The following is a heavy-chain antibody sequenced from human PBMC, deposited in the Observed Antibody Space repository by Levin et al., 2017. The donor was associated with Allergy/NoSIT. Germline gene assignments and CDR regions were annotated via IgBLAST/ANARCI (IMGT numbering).Heavy chain of an antibody. J-gene: IGHJ6*02. V-gene: IGHV1-18*01. Sequence: ASVKVSCKASGYSFTRYGFGWVRQAPGQGLEWMAWISAYNGDTRYAQKFQGRVAMTTDTSTDIAYMELRGLRSDDTAVYYCARSFEYCLDVWGQGTTVIVSS. CDR2: ISAYNGDT. CDR3: ARSFEYCLDV. D-gene: IGHD2-15*01. CDR1: GYSFTRYG.